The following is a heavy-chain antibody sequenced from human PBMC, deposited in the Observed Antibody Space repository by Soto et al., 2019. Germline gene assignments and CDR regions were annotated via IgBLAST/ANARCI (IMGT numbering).Heavy chain of an antibody. CDR2: INHSGST. D-gene: IGHD2-21*02. V-gene: IGHV4-34*01. CDR3: ARAYCGGDCYPEHYYGMDV. J-gene: IGHJ6*02. Sequence: SETLSLTCAVYGGSFSGYYWSWIRQPPGKGLEWIGEINHSGSTNYNPSLKSRVTISVDTSKNQFSLKLSSVTAADTAVYYCARAYCGGDCYPEHYYGMDVWGQGTTVT. CDR1: GGSFSGYY.